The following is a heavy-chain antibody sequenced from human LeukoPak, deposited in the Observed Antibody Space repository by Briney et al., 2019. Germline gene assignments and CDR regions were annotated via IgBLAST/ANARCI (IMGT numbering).Heavy chain of an antibody. J-gene: IGHJ4*02. V-gene: IGHV3-53*01. CDR3: ARGVLYDSSGAPFDY. Sequence: GGSLRLSWAASGFTVSSNYMSWVRQAPGKGLEWVSVIYSGGSTYYADSVKGRFTISRDNSKNTLYLQMNSLRAEDTAVYYCARGVLYDSSGAPFDYWGQGTLVTVSS. CDR2: IYSGGST. D-gene: IGHD3-22*01. CDR1: GFTVSSNY.